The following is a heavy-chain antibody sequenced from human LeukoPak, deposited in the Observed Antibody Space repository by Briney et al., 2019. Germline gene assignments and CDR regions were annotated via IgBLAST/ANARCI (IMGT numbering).Heavy chain of an antibody. CDR1: GYSISSGDY. V-gene: IGHV4-38-2*01. CDR2: IFNSGST. CDR3: ARNRSEPLGNGGSFDY. Sequence: SGTLSLTCAVSGYSISSGDYWGWIRQPPGKGLEWIGSIFNSGSTYYNPSLKSRVTISADTSKRHFSLKLSSVTAADTAVYYCARNRSEPLGNGGSFDYWGQGTLVTVSS. D-gene: IGHD3-16*01. J-gene: IGHJ4*02.